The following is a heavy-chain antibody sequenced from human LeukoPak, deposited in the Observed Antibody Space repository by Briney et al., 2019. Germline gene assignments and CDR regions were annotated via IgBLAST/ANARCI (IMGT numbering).Heavy chain of an antibody. CDR3: ARVSSGWHGYLDH. CDR1: GYTFTSYA. Sequence: ASVKVSCKASGYTFTSYAMHWVRQAPGQRLEWMGWINAGNGNATYTQKFQDRVTFTRDTSASTAYMDLSSLRSGDTAVYYCARVSSGWHGYLDHWGQGTPVTVSS. CDR2: INAGNGNA. D-gene: IGHD6-25*01. J-gene: IGHJ4*02. V-gene: IGHV1-3*01.